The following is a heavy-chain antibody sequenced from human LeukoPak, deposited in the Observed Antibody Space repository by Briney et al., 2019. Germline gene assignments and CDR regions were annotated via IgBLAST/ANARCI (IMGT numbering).Heavy chain of an antibody. CDR2: IDSSGITI. J-gene: IGHJ4*02. CDR3: ARDSVGDLLDY. D-gene: IGHD4-17*01. CDR1: GFPFSSYE. V-gene: IGHV3-48*03. Sequence: GGSLRLSCEGSGFPFSSYEMNWLRQAPGKGLEWVSHIDSSGITIYYADSVKGRFTISRDNAKNSIYLQMDSLRVEDTAIYYCARDSVGDLLDYWGQGTRVTVSS.